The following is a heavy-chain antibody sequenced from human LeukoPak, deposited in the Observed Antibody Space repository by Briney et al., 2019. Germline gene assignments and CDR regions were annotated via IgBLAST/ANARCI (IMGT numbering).Heavy chain of an antibody. D-gene: IGHD4-23*01. J-gene: IGHJ4*02. CDR1: EFAFSTYN. V-gene: IGHV3-48*02. CDR3: ARVAAGYSVNYFDY. Sequence: PGGSLRLSCAASEFAFSTYNMNWVRQAPGKGLEWVSYISTGSSTTYYADSVKGRFTISRDNVENSLYLQVNSLRDEDTAAYYCARVAAGYSVNYFDYWGQGTLVTVSS. CDR2: ISTGSSTT.